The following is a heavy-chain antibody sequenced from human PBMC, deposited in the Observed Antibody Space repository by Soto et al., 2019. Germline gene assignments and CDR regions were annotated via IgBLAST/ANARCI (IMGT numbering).Heavy chain of an antibody. Sequence: QLQLQESGPGLVKPSETLSLTCTVSGGSISSSSYYWGWIRQPPGKGLEWIGSIYYSGSTYYNPSLKSRVTLSVDTSKNQFSLKLSSVTAADTAVYYCATYDFWSGGAKQGAFDIWGQGTMVTVSS. CDR2: IYYSGST. J-gene: IGHJ3*02. D-gene: IGHD3-3*01. V-gene: IGHV4-39*01. CDR1: GGSISSSSYY. CDR3: ATYDFWSGGAKQGAFDI.